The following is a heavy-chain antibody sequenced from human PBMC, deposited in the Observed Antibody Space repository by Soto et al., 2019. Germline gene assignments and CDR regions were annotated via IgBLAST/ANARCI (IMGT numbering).Heavy chain of an antibody. Sequence: LSLTCTVSGGSISSGDYYWSWIRQPPGKGLEWIGYIYYSGSTNYNPSLKSRVTISVDTSKNQFSLKLSSVTAADTAVYYCARDGSYDAFDIWGQGTMVTVSS. D-gene: IGHD1-26*01. CDR2: IYYSGST. J-gene: IGHJ3*02. V-gene: IGHV4-61*08. CDR3: ARDGSYDAFDI. CDR1: GGSISSGDYY.